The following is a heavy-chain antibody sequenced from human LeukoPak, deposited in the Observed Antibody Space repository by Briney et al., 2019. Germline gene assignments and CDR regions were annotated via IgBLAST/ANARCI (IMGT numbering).Heavy chain of an antibody. CDR2: IIPIFGTA. Sequence: ASVKVSCKASGYTFTGYHMHWVRQAPGQGLEWMGGIIPIFGTANYAQKFQGRVTITADESTSTAYMELSSLRSEDTAVYYCARVGMAPPAFYYYYYGMDVWGQGTTVTVSS. V-gene: IGHV1-69*13. D-gene: IGHD5-24*01. CDR1: GYTFTGYH. CDR3: ARVGMAPPAFYYYYYGMDV. J-gene: IGHJ6*02.